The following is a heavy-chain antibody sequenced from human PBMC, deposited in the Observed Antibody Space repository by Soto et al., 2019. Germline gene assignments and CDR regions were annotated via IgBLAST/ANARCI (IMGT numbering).Heavy chain of an antibody. J-gene: IGHJ4*02. V-gene: IGHV3-30-3*01. CDR2: ISYDGSNK. CDR1: GFTFSSYA. Sequence: QVQLVESGGGVVQPGRSLRLSCVASGFTFSSYAMHWVRQAPGKGLEWVAVISYDGSNKYYADSVKGRFTISRDNSKNTLYLQLNRRQAEDTAVYSCARDREYCRGACFRPASYVAHWGQGTLVTASS. CDR3: ARDREYCRGACFRPASYVAH. D-gene: IGHD2-21*02.